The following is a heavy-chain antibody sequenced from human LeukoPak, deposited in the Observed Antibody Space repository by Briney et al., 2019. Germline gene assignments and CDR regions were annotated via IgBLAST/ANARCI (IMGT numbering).Heavy chain of an antibody. J-gene: IGHJ4*02. CDR1: GFTFSSYG. CDR3: AKDYLGGKDY. V-gene: IGHV3-30*18. Sequence: GGSLRLSCAASGFTFSSYGMHWVRQAPGKGLEWVAVISYDGSNKYYADSVKGRFTISRDNSKSTLYLQMNSLRAEDTAVYYCAKDYLGGKDYWGQGTLVTVSS. D-gene: IGHD4-23*01. CDR2: ISYDGSNK.